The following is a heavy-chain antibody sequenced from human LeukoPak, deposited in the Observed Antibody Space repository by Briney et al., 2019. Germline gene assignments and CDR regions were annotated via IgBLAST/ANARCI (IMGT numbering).Heavy chain of an antibody. CDR2: IYPGDSDT. D-gene: IGHD3-22*01. CDR3: ASPSIVVGYERHSGAFDI. Sequence: GESLKISCKGSGYSFTSYWIGWVRQMPGKGLEWVGIIYPGDSDTRYSPSFQGQVTISADKSISTAYLQWSSLKASDTAMYYCASPSIVVGYERHSGAFDIWGQGTMVTVSS. V-gene: IGHV5-51*01. CDR1: GYSFTSYW. J-gene: IGHJ3*02.